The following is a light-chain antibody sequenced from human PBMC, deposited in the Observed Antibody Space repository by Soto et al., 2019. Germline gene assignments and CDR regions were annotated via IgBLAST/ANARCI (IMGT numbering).Light chain of an antibody. CDR3: ISYTSSSTPYV. CDR2: DVT. J-gene: IGLJ1*01. Sequence: SSVRRAASVSGSGWASITISHPGTSSDVGGYNHVSWYQQHPGKAPKLMIYDVTNRPSGVSNRFSGSKSGNTASLTISGLQAEDETDYYCISYTSSSTPYVVGTGTKVTVL. V-gene: IGLV2-14*01. CDR1: SSDVGGYNH.